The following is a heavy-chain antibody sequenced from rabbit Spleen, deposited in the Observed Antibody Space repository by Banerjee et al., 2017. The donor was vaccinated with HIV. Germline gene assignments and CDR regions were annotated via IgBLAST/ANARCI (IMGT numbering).Heavy chain of an antibody. D-gene: IGHD1-1*01. CDR2: IDAGSSYFT. V-gene: IGHV1S40*01. CDR3: ARDTSSSFSSYGMDL. J-gene: IGHJ6*01. CDR1: GVSFSVSSY. Sequence: QSLEESGGDLVKPGASLTLTCTASGVSFSVSSYMYWDRQAPGKGLEWIACIDAGSSYFTYFASWAKGRFTISKTSSTTVTLQMTSLTATDTATYFCARDTSSSFSSYGMDLWGQGTLVTVS.